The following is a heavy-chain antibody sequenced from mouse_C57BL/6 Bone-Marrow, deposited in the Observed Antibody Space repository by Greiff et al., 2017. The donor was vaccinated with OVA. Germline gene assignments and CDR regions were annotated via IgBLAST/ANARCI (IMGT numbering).Heavy chain of an antibody. CDR3: TKGFPRRYFDV. V-gene: IGHV14-4*01. CDR1: GFNIKDDY. J-gene: IGHJ1*03. Sequence: DVKLQESGAELVRPGASVKLSCTASGFNIKDDYMHWVKQRPEQGLEWIGWIDPENGDTEYASKFQGKATITADTSSNTAYLQLSSLTSEDTAVYYCTKGFPRRYFDVWGTGTTVTVSS. CDR2: IDPENGDT.